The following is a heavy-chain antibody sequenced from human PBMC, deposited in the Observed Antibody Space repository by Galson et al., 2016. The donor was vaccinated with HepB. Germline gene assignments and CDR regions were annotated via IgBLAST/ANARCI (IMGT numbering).Heavy chain of an antibody. CDR3: AKGENWNYGVCWYFDL. CDR1: GFTFSSYA. D-gene: IGHD1-7*01. Sequence: SLRLSCAASGFTFSSYAMSWVRQAPGKGLEWVSAMSGSGASTFYADSVKGRFTISRDNSKNTLYLQMNSLRAEDTAVYYCAKGENWNYGVCWYFDLWGRGTLVTVSS. V-gene: IGHV3-23*01. CDR2: MSGSGAST. J-gene: IGHJ2*01.